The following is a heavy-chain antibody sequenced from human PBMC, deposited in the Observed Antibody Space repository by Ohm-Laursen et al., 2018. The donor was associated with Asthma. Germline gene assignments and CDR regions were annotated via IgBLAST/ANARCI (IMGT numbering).Heavy chain of an antibody. V-gene: IGHV3-23*01. CDR1: GFTFNKRH. CDR3: AKDSSEVVAADEY. CDR2: IDGSGGRT. D-gene: IGHD2-15*01. Sequence: SLRLSCSASGFTFNKRHMTWVRQAPGKGLEWVSAIDGSGGRTYYADSVKGRFTNSRDNPRNTLYLQMNSLRAEDTAVYYCAKDSSEVVAADEYWGQGTLVTVSS. J-gene: IGHJ4*02.